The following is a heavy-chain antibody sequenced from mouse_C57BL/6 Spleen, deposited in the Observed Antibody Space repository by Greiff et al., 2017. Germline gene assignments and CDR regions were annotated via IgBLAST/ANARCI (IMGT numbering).Heavy chain of an antibody. D-gene: IGHD2-2*01. CDR3: ARGGYHWYFDV. J-gene: IGHJ1*03. Sequence: VQLQQPGAELVKPGASVTLSCKASGYTFTSYWMHWVKQRPGQGLEWIGMIHPNSGSTNYNEKFKSKATLTVDKSSSTAYMQLRSLTSEYSAVYYCARGGYHWYFDVWGTGTTVTVSS. CDR2: IHPNSGST. CDR1: GYTFTSYW. V-gene: IGHV1-64*01.